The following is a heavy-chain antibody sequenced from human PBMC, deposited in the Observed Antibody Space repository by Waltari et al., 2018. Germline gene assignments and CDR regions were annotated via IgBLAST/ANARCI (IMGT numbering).Heavy chain of an antibody. V-gene: IGHV3-23*03. CDR3: AKDLGGTDWSHYFDS. J-gene: IGHJ4*02. CDR2: VYSGGSTT. Sequence: EVQLLESGGGLAQPGGSLRLSCAASGFTFSDYAMSWVRQAPGKGLEWVSGVYSGGSTTYYSDSVKGRFTISRDDSKNTMFLQMNSLRAEDTAIYYCAKDLGGTDWSHYFDSWGQGTLIAVSS. CDR1: GFTFSDYA. D-gene: IGHD2-21*01.